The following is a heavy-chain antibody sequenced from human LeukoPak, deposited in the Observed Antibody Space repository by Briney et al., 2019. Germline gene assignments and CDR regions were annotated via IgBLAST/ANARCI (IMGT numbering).Heavy chain of an antibody. Sequence: GGSLRLSCAASGNYWMHWVRQVPGKGLVWVSHINSDGSWTSYADSVKGRFTISKDNAKNTVYPQMNSLRAEDTAVYYCVSFYETYWGRGTLVTVSS. CDR1: GNYW. CDR3: VSFYETY. J-gene: IGHJ4*02. V-gene: IGHV3-74*01. CDR2: INSDGSWT. D-gene: IGHD2/OR15-2a*01.